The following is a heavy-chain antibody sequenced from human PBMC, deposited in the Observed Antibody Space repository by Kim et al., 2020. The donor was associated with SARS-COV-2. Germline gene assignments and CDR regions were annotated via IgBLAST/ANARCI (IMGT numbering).Heavy chain of an antibody. CDR2: IDFRGGT. CDR1: GDSLSSGGYH. CDR3: ASAVKVWGEVISSKWYWFDS. D-gene: IGHD6-13*01. J-gene: IGHJ5*01. V-gene: IGHV4-31*03. Sequence: SETLSLTCSVSGDSLSSGGYHWNWIRQQPGKGLDWIGYIDFRGGTNYNPSLKSRVSISVDTPKNQFSLKLTSVTAADTAVYYCASAVKVWGEVISSKWYWFDSWGRGTLVAVSS.